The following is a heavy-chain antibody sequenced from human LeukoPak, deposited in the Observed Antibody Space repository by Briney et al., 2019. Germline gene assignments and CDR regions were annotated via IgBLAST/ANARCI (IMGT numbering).Heavy chain of an antibody. J-gene: IGHJ6*02. CDR3: ARGSITIFGVVTISAPDV. V-gene: IGHV1-18*01. D-gene: IGHD3-3*01. CDR1: GYTFTSYG. CDR2: ISAYNGNT. Sequence: ASVKVSCKASGYTFTSYGISWVRQAPGQGLEWMGWISAYNGNTNYAQKLQGRVTMTTDTSTSTAYMELRSLRSDDTAVYYCARGSITIFGVVTISAPDVWGQGTTVTVSS.